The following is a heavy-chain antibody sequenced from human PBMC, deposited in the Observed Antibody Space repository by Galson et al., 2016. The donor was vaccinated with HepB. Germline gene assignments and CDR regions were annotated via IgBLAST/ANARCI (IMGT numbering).Heavy chain of an antibody. CDR1: GFTFSHFA. D-gene: IGHD3-16*01. Sequence: SLRLSCAVSGFTFSHFAMHWVRQAPGKGLDWVAAISYDGSHQYYADSVNGRFSILRDNSNKTVSLQMNRLRPDEPALFFWASGGGGAITWHGMDAWGRGTTVIVSS. CDR3: ASGGGGAITWHGMDA. CDR2: ISYDGSHQ. V-gene: IGHV3-30*03. J-gene: IGHJ6*04.